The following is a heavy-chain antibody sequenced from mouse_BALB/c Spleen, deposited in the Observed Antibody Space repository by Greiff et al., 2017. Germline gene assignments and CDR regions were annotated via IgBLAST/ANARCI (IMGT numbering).Heavy chain of an antibody. J-gene: IGHJ2*01. CDR2: IDPENGDT. Sequence: DVQLQQSGAELVRSGASVKLSCTASGFNIKDYYMHSVKQRPEQGLEWIGWIDPENGDTEYAPKFQGKATMTADTSSNTAYLQLSSLTSEDTAVYYCNAGGPDYWGQGTTLTVSS. CDR1: GFNIKDYY. V-gene: IGHV14-4*02. CDR3: NAGGPDY.